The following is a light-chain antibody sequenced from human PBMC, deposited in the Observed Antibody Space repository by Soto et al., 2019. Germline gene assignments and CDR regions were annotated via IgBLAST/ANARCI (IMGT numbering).Light chain of an antibody. CDR2: YIS. Sequence: DIVLTQSPLSSPVTLGQPASISCRSSQTLENSDGNTYLSWLQQRPGQPPRLLIHYISNRVSGVPDRFSGSGAGTDFTLTISRVEAEDVGIYYCMQTTQVPRTFDQGTKVEIK. J-gene: IGKJ1*01. CDR3: MQTTQVPRT. CDR1: QTLENSDGNTY. V-gene: IGKV2-24*01.